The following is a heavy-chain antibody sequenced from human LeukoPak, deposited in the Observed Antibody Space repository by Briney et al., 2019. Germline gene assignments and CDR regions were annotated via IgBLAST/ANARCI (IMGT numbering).Heavy chain of an antibody. CDR3: ARDPPYYYDSASDY. CDR2: ISSSSSTI. CDR1: GFTFSSYS. J-gene: IGHJ4*02. Sequence: PGGSLRLSCAASGFTFSSYSMNWVRQAPGKGLEWVSYISSSSSTIYYADSVKGRFTISRDNAKNSLYLQMNSLRAEDTAVYYCARDPPYYYDSASDYWGQGTLVTVS. D-gene: IGHD3-22*01. V-gene: IGHV3-48*01.